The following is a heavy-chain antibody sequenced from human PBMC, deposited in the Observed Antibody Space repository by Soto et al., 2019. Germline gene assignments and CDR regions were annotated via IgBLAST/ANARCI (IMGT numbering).Heavy chain of an antibody. CDR2: ISGSGQTT. V-gene: IGHV3-23*01. J-gene: IGHJ4*02. D-gene: IGHD3-3*01. CDR3: AKEQRKRASFVVVFVD. CDR1: GFTFSRFA. Sequence: PGGSLRLSCAGSGFTFSRFAMSWVRHVPGEGLEWVSAISGSGQTTYYADSVKGRFTVSRDNSNNTLYLQMNSLRAEDTAVYYCAKEQRKRASFVVVFVDWCQGXLVEVSS.